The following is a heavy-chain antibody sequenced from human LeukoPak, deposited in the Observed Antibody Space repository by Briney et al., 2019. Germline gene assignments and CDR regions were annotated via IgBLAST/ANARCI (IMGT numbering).Heavy chain of an antibody. CDR1: GFTFSSYS. J-gene: IGHJ4*02. CDR2: ISSSSSYI. Sequence: GGSLRLSCAASGFTFSSYSMNWVRQAPGRGLEWVSSISSSSSYIYYADSVKGRFTISRDNAKNSLYLQMNSLRSEDTAVYYCARGLEYYDFWSGYYFWGQGTLVTVSS. CDR3: ARGLEYYDFWSGYYF. D-gene: IGHD3-3*01. V-gene: IGHV3-21*04.